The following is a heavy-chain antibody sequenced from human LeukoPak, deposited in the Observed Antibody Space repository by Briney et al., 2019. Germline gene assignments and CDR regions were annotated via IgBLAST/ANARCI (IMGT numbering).Heavy chain of an antibody. D-gene: IGHD6-19*01. V-gene: IGHV4-59*01. CDR1: GGSISGYY. CDR2: IYYSGST. Sequence: PSETLSLTCTVSGGSISGYYWSWIRQPPGKGLEWIGYIYYSGSTKYNPSLESRVTISLDTSKNQFSLKLSSVTAAGTAVYYCARGQWLVGFDYWGQGTLVTVSS. CDR3: ARGQWLVGFDY. J-gene: IGHJ4*02.